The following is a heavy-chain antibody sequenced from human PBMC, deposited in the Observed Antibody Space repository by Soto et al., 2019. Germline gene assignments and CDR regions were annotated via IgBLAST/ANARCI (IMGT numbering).Heavy chain of an antibody. Sequence: PGGSLRLSCAASGFTFSSYAMHWVRQAPGKGLEWVAVISYDGSNKYYADSVKGRFTISRDNSKNTLYLQMNSLRAEDTAVYYCARDQRYNWNYDYYYYGMDVWGQGTTVTVSS. CDR3: ARDQRYNWNYDYYYYGMDV. D-gene: IGHD1-7*01. J-gene: IGHJ6*02. CDR1: GFTFSSYA. V-gene: IGHV3-30-3*01. CDR2: ISYDGSNK.